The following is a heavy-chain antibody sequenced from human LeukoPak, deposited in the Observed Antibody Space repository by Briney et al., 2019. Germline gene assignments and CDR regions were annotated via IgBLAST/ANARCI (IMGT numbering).Heavy chain of an antibody. J-gene: IGHJ5*02. CDR1: GGSISNYY. V-gene: IGHV4-4*07. CDR2: IYSSGST. Sequence: SETLSLTCTVSGGSISNYYWSWIRQPAGKGLEWIGRIYSSGSTNYNPSLKSRVTMSVDTSTNQLSLKLSSVTAADTAVYYCARLSALLEGFDPWGQGTLVTVSS. D-gene: IGHD3-10*01. CDR3: ARLSALLEGFDP.